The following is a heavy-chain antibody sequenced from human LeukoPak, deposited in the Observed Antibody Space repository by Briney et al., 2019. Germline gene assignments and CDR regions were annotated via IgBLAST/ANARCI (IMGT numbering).Heavy chain of an antibody. CDR1: GASISAYS. V-gene: IGHV4-59*08. D-gene: IGHD3-9*01. CDR2: IHYTGNT. Sequence: SETLSLTCTVSGASISAYSWGWIRQPPGKGLEWIGCIHYTGNTHCNPSLESLVTLSVDTSKNQFSLKLSSVTAADTAVYYCARHGRESRYFDWLLYYIDHWGQGALVTVSS. CDR3: ARHGRESRYFDWLLYYIDH. J-gene: IGHJ4*02.